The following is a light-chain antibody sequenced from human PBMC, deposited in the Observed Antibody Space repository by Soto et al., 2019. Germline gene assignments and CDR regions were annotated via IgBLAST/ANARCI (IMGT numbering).Light chain of an antibody. Sequence: IQMTQSPSSLSASVGDRVTITCQASQDVTNFLNWYQQKPGKAPKLLIYDASHLQTGVPSRFSGSGSGTDFTFTISSLQPEDSAAYFCQHYDNLPLTFGGGTKVEIK. CDR2: DAS. CDR1: QDVTNF. CDR3: QHYDNLPLT. V-gene: IGKV1-33*01. J-gene: IGKJ4*01.